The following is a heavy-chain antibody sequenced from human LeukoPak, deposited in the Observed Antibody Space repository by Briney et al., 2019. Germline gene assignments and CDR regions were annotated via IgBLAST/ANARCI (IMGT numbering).Heavy chain of an antibody. Sequence: GASVTVSCKASGYTFTDYYMHWVRQAPGQGLEWMGWIKPNSGGTNYAQKFQDRVTMTRDTSISTAYMELSRLRSDDTAVYYCARGFYDSSGDFYEDYWGQGTLVTVSS. V-gene: IGHV1-2*02. J-gene: IGHJ4*02. CDR1: GYTFTDYY. CDR2: IKPNSGGT. CDR3: ARGFYDSSGDFYEDY. D-gene: IGHD3-22*01.